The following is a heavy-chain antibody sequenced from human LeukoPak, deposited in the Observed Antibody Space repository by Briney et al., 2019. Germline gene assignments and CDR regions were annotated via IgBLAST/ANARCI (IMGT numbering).Heavy chain of an antibody. J-gene: IGHJ6*02. CDR2: SAII. CDR1: GFTFDDYA. V-gene: IGHV3-9*01. CDR3: AKDNYYASGSYLGGMGV. Sequence: GGSLRLSCAASGFTFDDYAMHWVRQAPGKGLERVSDSAIIGYADSVKGRFTISRDNARNSLYLQMNSLRAEDTAFYYCAKDNYYASGSYLGGMGVWGQGTTVTVSS. D-gene: IGHD3-10*01.